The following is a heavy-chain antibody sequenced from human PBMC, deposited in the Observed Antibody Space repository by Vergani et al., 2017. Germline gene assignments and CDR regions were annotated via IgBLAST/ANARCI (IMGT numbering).Heavy chain of an antibody. CDR2: IQFDGSNQ. Sequence: QVQLVESGGGVVQRGGSLRLPCATSGFTLSNYDMQWIRQGPGKGLEVVAFIQFDGSNQYYAESVKGRFNLSREFSKNTLYLQMNSLRTDDTATYYCAKHFRGWGIDYWGQGTQVIVSS. V-gene: IGHV3-30*02. CDR1: GFTLSNYD. CDR3: AKHFRGWGIDY. J-gene: IGHJ4*02. D-gene: IGHD3-16*01.